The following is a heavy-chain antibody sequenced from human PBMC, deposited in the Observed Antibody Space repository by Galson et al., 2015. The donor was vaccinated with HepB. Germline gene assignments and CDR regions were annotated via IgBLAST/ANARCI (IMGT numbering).Heavy chain of an antibody. CDR1: GFTFSSYW. CDR2: INSDGSST. CDR3: ARGGGGSWYSSGWYRQDVDY. V-gene: IGHV3-74*01. Sequence: SLRLSCASSGFTFSSYWMHWVRQAPGKGLEWVSRINSDGSSTSYADSVKGRFTISRDNVKNTLYLQMNSLRAEDTAVYYCARGGGGSWYSSGWYRQDVDYWVQGTLVTVSS. J-gene: IGHJ4*02. D-gene: IGHD6-19*01.